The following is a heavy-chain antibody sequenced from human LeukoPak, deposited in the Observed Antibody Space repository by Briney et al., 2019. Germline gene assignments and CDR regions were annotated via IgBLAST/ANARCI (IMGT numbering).Heavy chain of an antibody. Sequence: SETLSLTCTVSGDSISRGSYSWSWIRQPAGKGLEWIGLIYTSGSPNYNPSLKSRVAISVDTSNNQFSLKLSSVTAADTAVYYCARAYVRIAVAGTLNWFDPWGQGTLVTVSS. CDR1: GDSISRGSYS. V-gene: IGHV4-61*02. CDR2: IYTSGSP. D-gene: IGHD6-19*01. J-gene: IGHJ5*02. CDR3: ARAYVRIAVAGTLNWFDP.